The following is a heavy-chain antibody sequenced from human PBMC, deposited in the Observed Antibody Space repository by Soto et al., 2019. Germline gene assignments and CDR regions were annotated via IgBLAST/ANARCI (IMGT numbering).Heavy chain of an antibody. CDR1: GYTFTSYG. J-gene: IGHJ4*02. V-gene: IGHV1-18*01. CDR2: ISAYNGNT. Sequence: AASVKVSCKASGYTFTSYGISWVRQAPGQGLEWMGWISAYNGNTNYAQKLQGRVTMTTDTSTSTAYMELRSLRSDDTAVYYCARDETVEYSYAGDDSGQATLVTVAS. CDR3: ARDETVEYSYAGDD. D-gene: IGHD5-18*01.